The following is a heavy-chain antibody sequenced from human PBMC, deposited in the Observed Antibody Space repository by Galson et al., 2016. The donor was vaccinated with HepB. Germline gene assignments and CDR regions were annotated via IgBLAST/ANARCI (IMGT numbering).Heavy chain of an antibody. Sequence: SLRLSCAASGFTFDDYAMHWVRQVPGKGLEWVSGISWNSDIIGYADSVKGRFIISRDNARHSLYLQLHSLRAEDTALYYCAKGFGYTNFAAWGQGTLVTVSS. V-gene: IGHV3-9*01. CDR1: GFTFDDYA. D-gene: IGHD2-2*02. CDR3: AKGFGYTNFAA. CDR2: ISWNSDII. J-gene: IGHJ4*01.